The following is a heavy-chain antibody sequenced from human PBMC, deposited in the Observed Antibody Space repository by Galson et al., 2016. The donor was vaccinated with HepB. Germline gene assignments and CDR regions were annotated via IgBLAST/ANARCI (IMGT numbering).Heavy chain of an antibody. CDR1: GYTFTDYY. Sequence: SVKVSCKATGYTFTDYYLYWVRQAPGQGLEWMGRINPNHGGTNYAQRFQGRVTMTRDTSISTAYMEPTGLTSDDTAVFYCATEDREWQVLNHWGQGSLVIVSS. V-gene: IGHV1-2*06. J-gene: IGHJ5*02. CDR2: INPNHGGT. D-gene: IGHD3-3*01. CDR3: ATEDREWQVLNH.